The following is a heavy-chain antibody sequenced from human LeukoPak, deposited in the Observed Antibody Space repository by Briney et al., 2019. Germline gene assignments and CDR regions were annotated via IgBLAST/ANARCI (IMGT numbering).Heavy chain of an antibody. J-gene: IGHJ3*02. CDR1: GFTVRSNY. D-gene: IGHD6-19*01. CDR3: ARSDSEQWLISGAFDI. CDR2: IYSGGST. V-gene: IGHV3-53*01. Sequence: PGGSLRLSCAASGFTVRSNYMSWVRQARAKGLEWVSAIYSGGSTYYADSVKGRFTLSRDNSKNTVYLQMNSLRAEDTAVYYCARSDSEQWLISGAFDIWGQGTMVTVSS.